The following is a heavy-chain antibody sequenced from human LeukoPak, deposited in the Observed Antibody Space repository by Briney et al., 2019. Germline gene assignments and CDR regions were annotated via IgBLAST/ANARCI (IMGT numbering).Heavy chain of an antibody. CDR1: GYSFTSYG. V-gene: IGHV1-8*01. CDR2: MNPNSGNT. Sequence: ASVKVSCKASGYSFTSYGIRWVRQAPGQGLEWMGWMNPNSGNTGYAQKFQGRVTITADESTSTAYMELSSLRSEDTAVYYCARAITMVRGALNYWGQGTLVTVSS. D-gene: IGHD3-10*01. J-gene: IGHJ4*02. CDR3: ARAITMVRGALNY.